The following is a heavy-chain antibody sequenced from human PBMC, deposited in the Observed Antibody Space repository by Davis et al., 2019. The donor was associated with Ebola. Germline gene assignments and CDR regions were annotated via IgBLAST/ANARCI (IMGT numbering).Heavy chain of an antibody. V-gene: IGHV3-23*01. CDR1: GFTFRIYA. Sequence: GESLKISCAASGFTFRIYAMNWVRQAPGKGLEWVSVISGDGGSTNYADSVKGRFTLSRDNAKNKMYLEMTTLRAEDTAVYYCVQDPNWELGYWGQGALVTVS. CDR2: ISGDGGST. J-gene: IGHJ4*02. CDR3: VQDPNWELGY. D-gene: IGHD3-10*01.